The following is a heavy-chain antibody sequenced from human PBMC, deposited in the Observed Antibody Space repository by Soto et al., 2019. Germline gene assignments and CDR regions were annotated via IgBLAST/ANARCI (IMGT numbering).Heavy chain of an antibody. V-gene: IGHV3-13*05. J-gene: IGHJ6*02. CDR2: IGTAGDP. CDR3: ARFSVVTGMDV. D-gene: IGHD3-22*01. CDR1: GFTFSSYD. Sequence: EVQLVESGGGLVQPGGSLRLSCAASGFTFSSYDMHWVRQATGKGLEWVSAIGTAGDPYYPGSVKGRFTISRENAKNSWYLQMNSLSAGDTAVYYCARFSVVTGMDVWGQGTTVTVSS.